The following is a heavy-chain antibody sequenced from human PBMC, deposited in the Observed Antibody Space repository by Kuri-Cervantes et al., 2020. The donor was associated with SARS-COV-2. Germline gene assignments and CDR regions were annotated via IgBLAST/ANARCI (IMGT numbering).Heavy chain of an antibody. V-gene: IGHV3-30-3*01. Sequence: GESLKISCAVSGFTFSSYAMHWVRQAPGKGLEWVAVISYDGSNKYYADSVKGRFTISRDNSKNTLYLQMNSLRAEDTAVYYCAREKLAGYYYYYMDVWGKGTTVTVSS. CDR3: AREKLAGYYYYYMDV. J-gene: IGHJ6*03. D-gene: IGHD1-1*01. CDR1: GFTFSSYA. CDR2: ISYDGSNK.